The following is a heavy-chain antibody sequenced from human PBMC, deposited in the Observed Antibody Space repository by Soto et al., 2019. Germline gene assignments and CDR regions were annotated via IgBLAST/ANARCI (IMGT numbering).Heavy chain of an antibody. Sequence: QVQLVQSGAEVRMPGSSVKVSCKASGGTFSTYPINWVRQAPGQGLEWMGGIIPLFGTTNYAQKFKGRVTITADESTSTAYMKLSSLRAEDAAVYYCARGATHGSGWGFWFAPRRQGTLVTVSA. J-gene: IGHJ5*02. D-gene: IGHD1-1*01. CDR1: GGTFSTYP. CDR3: ARGATHGSGWGFWFAP. CDR2: IIPLFGTT. V-gene: IGHV1-69*01.